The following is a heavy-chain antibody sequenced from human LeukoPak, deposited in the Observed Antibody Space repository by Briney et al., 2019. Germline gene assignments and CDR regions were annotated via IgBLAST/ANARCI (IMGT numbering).Heavy chain of an antibody. CDR3: ARGSGWMRNLRTFDY. Sequence: GESLKISCKGSGYSFTSYWIGWVRQMPGKGLEWMGIIYPGDSDTRYSPSFQGQVTISADKSISTAYLQWSSLKASDTAMYYRARGSGWMRNLRTFDYWGQGTLVTVSS. CDR2: IYPGDSDT. V-gene: IGHV5-51*01. D-gene: IGHD6-19*01. CDR1: GYSFTSYW. J-gene: IGHJ4*02.